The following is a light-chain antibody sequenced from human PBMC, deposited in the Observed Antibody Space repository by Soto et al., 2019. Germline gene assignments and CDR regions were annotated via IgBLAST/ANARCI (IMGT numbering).Light chain of an antibody. CDR1: SGSIASNY. Sequence: NFMLTQPHSVSESPGKTVTISCTRSSGSIASNYVQWYQQRPGSAPTTVIFEDNQRPSGVPDRFSASIDSSSNSAPLTISGLRTEDEADYYCQSYDSSNHWVFGGGTQLTVL. CDR3: QSYDSSNHWV. V-gene: IGLV6-57*04. CDR2: EDN. J-gene: IGLJ3*02.